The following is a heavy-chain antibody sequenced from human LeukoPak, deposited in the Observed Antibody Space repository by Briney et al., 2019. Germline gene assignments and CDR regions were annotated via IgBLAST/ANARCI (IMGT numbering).Heavy chain of an antibody. CDR1: GYTFTSYY. Sequence: GASVKVSCKASGYTFTSYYMHWVRQAPGQGLEWMGIINPSGGSTSYAQKFQGRVTMTRDTSTSTVYMELSSLRSGDTAVYYCARDKAVEMATSYFDYWGQGTLVTVSS. J-gene: IGHJ4*02. D-gene: IGHD5-24*01. CDR3: ARDKAVEMATSYFDY. V-gene: IGHV1-46*01. CDR2: INPSGGST.